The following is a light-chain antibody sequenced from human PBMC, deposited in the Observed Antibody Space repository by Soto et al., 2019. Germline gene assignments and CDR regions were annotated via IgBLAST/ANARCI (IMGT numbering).Light chain of an antibody. V-gene: IGKV3-20*01. Sequence: EIVLTQSPGTLSLSPGERATLSCRASQSVSSSYLAWYQQKPGQAPRLLIYGASSRATGIPDRFSGSGSGTDFTFTISRLEPEDFAVYSCHQYGSSPRTFGQGTKVDIK. J-gene: IGKJ1*01. CDR2: GAS. CDR3: HQYGSSPRT. CDR1: QSVSSSY.